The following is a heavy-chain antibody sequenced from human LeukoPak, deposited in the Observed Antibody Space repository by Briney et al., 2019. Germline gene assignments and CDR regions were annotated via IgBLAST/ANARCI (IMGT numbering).Heavy chain of an antibody. J-gene: IGHJ6*03. D-gene: IGHD6-19*01. V-gene: IGHV4-34*01. CDR3: ARATYSSGSYCYMDV. Sequence: SETLSLTCAVYGGSFSGYYWSWIRQPPGKGLEWIGEINHSGSTNYNPSLKSRVTISVDTSKNQFSLKLSSVTAADTAVYYCARATYSSGSYCYMDVWGKGTTVTVSS. CDR2: INHSGST. CDR1: GGSFSGYY.